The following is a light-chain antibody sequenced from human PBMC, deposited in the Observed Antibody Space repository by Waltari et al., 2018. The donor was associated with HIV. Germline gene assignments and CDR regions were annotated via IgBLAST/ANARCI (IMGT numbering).Light chain of an antibody. CDR2: SVS. J-gene: IGKJ1*01. CDR3: MQSLQTPLT. CDR1: QSLLHSNGYHN. V-gene: IGKV2-28*01. Sequence: EIVMTQSPLSLPVSPGEPASISCRSSQSLLHSNGYHNLDWYLQKPGQSPQLLFYSVSSRASGFPDRLSGSGSGTDFTLKISRVEAEDVGVYYCMQSLQTPLTFGQGTKVEIK.